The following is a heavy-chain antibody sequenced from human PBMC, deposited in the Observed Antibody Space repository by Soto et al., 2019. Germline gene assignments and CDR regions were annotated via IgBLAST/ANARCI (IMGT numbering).Heavy chain of an antibody. CDR2: ISYDGDLQ. CDR1: GFTFTSYG. CDR3: VSDRRYGHASVPYS. J-gene: IGHJ4*02. V-gene: IGHV3-30*03. D-gene: IGHD5-18*01. Sequence: QAHLVESGGGVVQPGRSLRLSCAASGFTFTSYGMHWVRQAPGTRLEWVAVISYDGDLQHYADSVNGRFTISRDNSKNMVLLQMNSLRAEDTAVYYCVSDRRYGHASVPYSWGQGTLVSVSS.